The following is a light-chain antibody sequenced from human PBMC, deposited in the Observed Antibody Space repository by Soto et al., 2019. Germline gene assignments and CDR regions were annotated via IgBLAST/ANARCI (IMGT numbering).Light chain of an antibody. J-gene: IGKJ4*01. CDR2: DAS. V-gene: IGKV3-11*01. CDR1: QTVGRT. Sequence: EIVLTQSPATLSLSPGERATLSCRASQTVGRTLAWYQQKRGQAPRLLINDASNRAPGIPGRFSGSGSGTDFTLTISSLEPEDFAVYYCQQRYDWPLTFGGGTKVDIK. CDR3: QQRYDWPLT.